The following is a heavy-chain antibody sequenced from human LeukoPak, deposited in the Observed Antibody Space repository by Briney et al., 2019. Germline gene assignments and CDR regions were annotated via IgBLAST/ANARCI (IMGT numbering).Heavy chain of an antibody. CDR2: ISADSATT. Sequence: GGSLRLSCAASGFNFGSYSMTWVRQAPGKGLEWVSVISADSATTFYADSVKGRFTISRDNSKNTLYLQMNSLRAEDTAVYYCAKIGGNVVFWGQGTLVTVSS. CDR3: AKIGGNVVF. J-gene: IGHJ4*02. D-gene: IGHD4-23*01. CDR1: GFNFGSYS. V-gene: IGHV3-23*01.